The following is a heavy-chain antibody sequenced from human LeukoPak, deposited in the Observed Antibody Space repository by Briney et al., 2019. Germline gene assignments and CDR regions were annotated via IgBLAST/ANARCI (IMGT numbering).Heavy chain of an antibody. Sequence: PSETLSLTCNVSGGSISSYYWSWIRQPPGKGLEWIGCIYYSGSTNYNPSLKSRVTISVDTSKNQFSLKLSSVAAADTAVYYCATTLRFLEWSFDYWGQGTLVTVSS. J-gene: IGHJ4*02. CDR2: IYYSGST. V-gene: IGHV4-59*01. D-gene: IGHD3-3*01. CDR1: GGSISSYY. CDR3: ATTLRFLEWSFDY.